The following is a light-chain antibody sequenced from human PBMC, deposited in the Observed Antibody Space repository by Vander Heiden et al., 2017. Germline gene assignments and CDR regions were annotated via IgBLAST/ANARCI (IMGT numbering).Light chain of an antibody. CDR2: DAS. V-gene: IGKV3-11*01. CDR1: QSVSSY. Sequence: EIVLTQSPATLSLSPGERAILSCRASQSVSSYLAWYQQKPGQAPRLLIYDASNRATGIPARFSGSGSGTDFTLTISSLEPEDFAVYYCQQRSNWPITFGQGTLLEIK. J-gene: IGKJ5*01. CDR3: QQRSNWPIT.